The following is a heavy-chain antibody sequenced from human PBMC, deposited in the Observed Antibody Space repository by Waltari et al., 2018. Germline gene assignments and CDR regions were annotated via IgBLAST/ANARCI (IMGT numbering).Heavy chain of an antibody. J-gene: IGHJ4*02. CDR3: ARVGYSSSSGYFDY. CDR1: GGTFSSYA. D-gene: IGHD6-6*01. Sequence: QVQLVQSGAEVKKPGSSVKVSCKASGGTFSSYAISWVRQAPGQGLGGMGGISPIFGKANYAQKFQGRVTITADESTSAAYMELRSLRAEDTAVYYCARVGYSSSSGYFDYWGQGTLVTVSS. V-gene: IGHV1-69*12. CDR2: ISPIFGKA.